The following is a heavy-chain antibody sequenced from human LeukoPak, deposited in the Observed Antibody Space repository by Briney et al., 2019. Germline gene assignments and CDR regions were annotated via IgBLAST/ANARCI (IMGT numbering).Heavy chain of an antibody. D-gene: IGHD3-22*01. Sequence: ASVKVSCKASGYTFTGYYMHWVRQAPGQGLEWMGWINPNSGGTNYAQKFQGRVTMTRDTSISTAYMELSRLRSDDTAVYYCARAPEYYYDSSGPTRVRDYWGQGTLVTVSS. CDR3: ARAPEYYYDSSGPTRVRDY. CDR1: GYTFTGYY. J-gene: IGHJ4*02. CDR2: INPNSGGT. V-gene: IGHV1-2*02.